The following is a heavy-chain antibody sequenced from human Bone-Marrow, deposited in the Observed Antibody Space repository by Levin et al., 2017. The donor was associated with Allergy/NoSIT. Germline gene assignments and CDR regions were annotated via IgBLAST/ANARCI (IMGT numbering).Heavy chain of an antibody. D-gene: IGHD5-12*01. V-gene: IGHV4-31*03. CDR1: GGSISGGGYY. CDR3: ARFNGYDFDY. J-gene: IGHJ4*02. CDR2: IYYSGNT. Sequence: SQTLSLTCTVSGGSISGGGYYWSWIRQHPGKDLEWIGYIYYSGNTYYNPSLKSRVIISVVTSKNQLSLKLTSVTVADTAVYYCARFNGYDFDYWGQGTLVTVSS.